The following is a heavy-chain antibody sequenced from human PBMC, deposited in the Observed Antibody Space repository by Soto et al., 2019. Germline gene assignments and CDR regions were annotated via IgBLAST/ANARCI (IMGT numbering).Heavy chain of an antibody. V-gene: IGHV4-31*11. J-gene: IGHJ6*03. CDR2: IYYSGST. D-gene: IGHD2-2*01. Sequence: QVQLQESGPGLVRPSQTLSLTCAVSGGSLSSGNFYWNWIRQHPGKGLEWIGYIYYSGSTYYNPSLNSRFTISVYTYNNQFSLKLGSVTAADTDVYYCAREVPAAMGGVPYDYMDVWGKGTTVTVSS. CDR3: AREVPAAMGGVPYDYMDV. CDR1: GGSLSSGNFY.